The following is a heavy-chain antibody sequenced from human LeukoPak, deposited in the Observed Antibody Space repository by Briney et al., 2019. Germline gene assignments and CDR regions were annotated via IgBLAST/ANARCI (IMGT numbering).Heavy chain of an antibody. V-gene: IGHV1-3*01. Sequence: GASVKVSYKASGYTFTSYAMHWVRQAPGQRLEWMGWINAGNGNTKYSQKFQGRVTITRDTSASTAYMELSSLRSEDTAVYYCARDLLGYCSSTSCRRGNWFDPWGQGTLVTVSS. D-gene: IGHD2-2*01. J-gene: IGHJ5*02. CDR2: INAGNGNT. CDR1: GYTFTSYA. CDR3: ARDLLGYCSSTSCRRGNWFDP.